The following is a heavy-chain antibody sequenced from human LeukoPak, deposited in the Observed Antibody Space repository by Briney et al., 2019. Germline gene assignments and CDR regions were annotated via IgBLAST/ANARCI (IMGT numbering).Heavy chain of an antibody. CDR3: ARDIATTGWYTFDY. CDR2: TYYRSMWFT. Sequence: SQTLSLTCAISGYSVSSTNGAWNWLTQSPPRGLEGLGRTYYRSMWFTAYAVSVRGRITFSPDTSNNQFSLQLSSVPPDDTAVYSCARDIATTGWYTFDYWGQGTPVTVSS. CDR1: GYSVSSTNGA. J-gene: IGHJ4*02. V-gene: IGHV6-1*01. D-gene: IGHD6-19*01.